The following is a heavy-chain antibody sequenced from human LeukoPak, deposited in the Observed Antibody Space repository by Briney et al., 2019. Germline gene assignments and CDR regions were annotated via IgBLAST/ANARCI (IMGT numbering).Heavy chain of an antibody. V-gene: IGHV4-4*02. CDR1: GFTFSSYW. CDR2: IYHSGST. CDR3: ARDPYYYDSSGYYSYYYGMDV. Sequence: GSLRLSCAASGFTFSSYWMNWVRQPPGKGLEWIGEIYHSGSTNYNPSLKSRVTISVDKSKNQFSLKLSSVTAADTAVYYCARDPYYYDSSGYYSYYYGMDVWGQGTTVTVSS. J-gene: IGHJ6*02. D-gene: IGHD3-22*01.